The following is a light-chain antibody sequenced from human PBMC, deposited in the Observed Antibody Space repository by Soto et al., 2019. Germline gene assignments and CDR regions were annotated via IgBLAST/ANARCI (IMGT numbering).Light chain of an antibody. J-gene: IGLJ3*02. V-gene: IGLV3-21*02. CDR1: NIGSTS. Sequence: SYELTQPPSVSVAPGQTARITCEGYNIGSTSVHWYQQKPGQAPVLVVYDDSDRPSGIPERISGSKSGNTATLTISRVEAGDEADYYGQVWDSSMDPKWVFGGGTKLTVL. CDR2: DDS. CDR3: QVWDSSMDPKWV.